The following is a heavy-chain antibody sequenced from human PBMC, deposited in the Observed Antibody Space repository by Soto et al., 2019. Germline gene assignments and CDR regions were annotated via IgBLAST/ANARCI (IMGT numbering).Heavy chain of an antibody. CDR1: GYTFTGYY. V-gene: IGHV1-46*01. CDR3: ATRDPGHY. Sequence: APLKRYCKASGYTFTGYYMDWVRQAPGQGLEWMGIISPDGGRTSYAQKFQGRVTMTRDTSTSTVYMELSSLRSEDTAVYYCATRDPGHYWGQGTLVTVSS. CDR2: ISPDGGRT. J-gene: IGHJ4*02.